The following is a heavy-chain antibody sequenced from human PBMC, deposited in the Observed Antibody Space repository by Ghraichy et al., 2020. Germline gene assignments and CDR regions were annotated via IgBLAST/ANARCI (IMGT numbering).Heavy chain of an antibody. J-gene: IGHJ4*02. CDR2: IFPNDQK. CDR1: GFSLSNGRMG. CDR3: ARIPHDPYSSGWSYFDY. V-gene: IGHV2-26*01. D-gene: IGHD6-19*01. Sequence: SGPTLVKPTETLTLTCTVSGFSLSNGRMGVSWIRQPTGKALEWLAHIFPNDQKSYSTSLKSRLTISKDTSKSQVVLTMTNMDPVDTATYYCARIPHDPYSSGWSYFDYWGQGTLVTVSS.